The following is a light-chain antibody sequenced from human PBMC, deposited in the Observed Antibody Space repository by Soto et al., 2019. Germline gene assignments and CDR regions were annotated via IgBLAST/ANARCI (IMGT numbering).Light chain of an antibody. CDR3: QQSYIQCT. CDR1: QSISSY. CDR2: AAS. J-gene: IGKJ1*01. Sequence: DIQMTQSPSSLSASVGDRVTITCRASQSISSYLNWYQQKPGKAPKLLIYAASSLQSGVPSRFSGSGSRTDFSLNISSKLSEDLAPYYCQQSYIQCTFPQATKVEIK. V-gene: IGKV1-39*01.